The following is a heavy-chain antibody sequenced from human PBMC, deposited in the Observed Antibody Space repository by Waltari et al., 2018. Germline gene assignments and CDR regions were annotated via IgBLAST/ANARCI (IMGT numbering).Heavy chain of an antibody. CDR2: MFYSGTT. Sequence: QLQLQESGPRLVKPAETLSLTCPASGYSVSSGPYFWAWIRQPPGKGLEWLGSMFYSGTTYHNSSLKSRVTISVDTSKNQVSLQLKSVTAADTAVYFCARDRSGTINSFDPWGRGTLVTVSS. D-gene: IGHD1-26*01. J-gene: IGHJ5*02. V-gene: IGHV4-39*07. CDR1: GYSVSSGPYF. CDR3: ARDRSGTINSFDP.